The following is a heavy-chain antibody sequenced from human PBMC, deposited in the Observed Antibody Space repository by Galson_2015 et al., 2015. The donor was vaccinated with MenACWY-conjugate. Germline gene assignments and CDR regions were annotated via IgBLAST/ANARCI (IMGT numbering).Heavy chain of an antibody. Sequence: LRLSCAASGFTFSNYVMNWVRQAPEKGLEWVSTITGSGGSTYYADSLKGRFTISRDNSKDTLYLQMNSLRAEDTAVYYCAKAAYTSSWYQDAFDYWGQGSLVTVSS. V-gene: IGHV3-23*01. CDR3: AKAAYTSSWYQDAFDY. CDR1: GFTFSNYV. J-gene: IGHJ4*02. D-gene: IGHD6-13*01. CDR2: ITGSGGST.